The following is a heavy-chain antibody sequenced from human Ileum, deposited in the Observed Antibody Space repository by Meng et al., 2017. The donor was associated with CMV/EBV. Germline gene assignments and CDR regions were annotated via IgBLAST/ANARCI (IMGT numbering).Heavy chain of an antibody. J-gene: IGHJ4*02. D-gene: IGHD3-10*01. CDR3: TIGTGKSDFDY. V-gene: IGHV3-15*01. Sequence: VASGFTFANAWMSWVRQAPGKGLEWVGRIKGKTDGGTRDYAAPVTGRFTISRDESKKTLYLQMDSLKTEDAAVYYCTIGTGKSDFDYWGQGTLVTVSS. CDR1: GFTFANAW. CDR2: IKGKTDGGTR.